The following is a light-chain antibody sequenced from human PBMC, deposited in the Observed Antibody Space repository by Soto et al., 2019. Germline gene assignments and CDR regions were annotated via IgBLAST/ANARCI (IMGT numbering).Light chain of an antibody. V-gene: IGKV1-9*01. J-gene: IGKJ5*01. CDR1: QDISSH. CDR3: QQRLHWPIT. CDR2: AAS. Sequence: IQLTQSPSSLSASVGDSVTITCRASQDISSHLAWYQQKPGKAPKVLIYAASTLESGIPSRFSGSGSGTDFTLTISSLQAEDFATYYCQQRLHWPITFGQGTRLEIK.